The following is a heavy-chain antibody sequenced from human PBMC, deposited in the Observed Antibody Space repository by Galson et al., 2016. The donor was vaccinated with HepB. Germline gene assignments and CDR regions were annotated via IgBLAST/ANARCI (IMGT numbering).Heavy chain of an antibody. Sequence: SETLSLTCTVSGDSISSGSYFWGWIRQPPGKGLEWLGSISNSGTGIYNPSLESRVSILLDTSKNQFSLRLTSVTAADTAVYYCVKEVGPRQGWFDPWGQGALVTVSS. CDR3: VKEVGPRQGWFDP. J-gene: IGHJ5*02. CDR2: ISNSGTG. D-gene: IGHD1-26*01. V-gene: IGHV4-39*07. CDR1: GDSISSGSYF.